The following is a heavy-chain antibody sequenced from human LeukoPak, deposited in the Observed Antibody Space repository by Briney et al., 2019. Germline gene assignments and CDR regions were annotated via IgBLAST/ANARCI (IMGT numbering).Heavy chain of an antibody. Sequence: GGSLRLSCAASGFTFSSYAMSWVRQAPGKGLEWVSAISGSGGSTYYADSVKGRFTISRDNSKNTLYLQMNSLRAKDTAVYYCAKVGAAAGSPLGYWGQGTLVTVSS. V-gene: IGHV3-23*01. CDR2: ISGSGGST. J-gene: IGHJ4*02. CDR1: GFTFSSYA. CDR3: AKVGAAAGSPLGY. D-gene: IGHD6-13*01.